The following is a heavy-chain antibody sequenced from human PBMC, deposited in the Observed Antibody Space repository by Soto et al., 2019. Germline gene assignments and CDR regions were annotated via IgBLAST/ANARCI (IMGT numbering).Heavy chain of an antibody. CDR2: INHSGST. D-gene: IGHD2-15*01. CDR1: GGSFSGYY. Sequence: SETLSLTCAVYGGSFSGYYWSWIRQPPGKGLEWIGEINHSGSTNYNPSLKSPVTISVDTSKNQFSLKLSSVTAADTAVYYCARGLCSGGSCYSFSARTYWSNDHYYYMDVWGKGTTVTVSS. CDR3: ARGLCSGGSCYSFSARTYWSNDHYYYMDV. J-gene: IGHJ6*03. V-gene: IGHV4-34*01.